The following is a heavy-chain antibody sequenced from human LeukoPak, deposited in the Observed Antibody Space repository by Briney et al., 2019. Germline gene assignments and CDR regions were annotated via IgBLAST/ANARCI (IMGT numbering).Heavy chain of an antibody. CDR3: ARDGKYQLPPNWYFDL. Sequence: PSETLSLTCTVSGGSISSSSYYWGWIRQPPGKGLEWIGSIYYSGSTYYNPSLKSRVTISVDTSKNQFSLKLSSVTAADTAVYYCARDGKYQLPPNWYFDLWGRGTLVTVSS. D-gene: IGHD2-2*01. CDR2: IYYSGST. CDR1: GGSISSSSYY. J-gene: IGHJ2*01. V-gene: IGHV4-39*07.